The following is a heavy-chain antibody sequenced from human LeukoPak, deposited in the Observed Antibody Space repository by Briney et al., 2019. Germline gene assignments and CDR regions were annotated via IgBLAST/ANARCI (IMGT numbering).Heavy chain of an antibody. V-gene: IGHV1-69*05. CDR3: AQTPVSNIAINWFDP. CDR2: IIPIFGTA. Sequence: SVKVSCKASGGTFSSYAISWVRQAPGQGLEWMGGIIPIFGTANYAQKFQGRVTITTDESTSTAYMELSSLRSEDTALYYCAQTPVSNIAINWFDPWGQGTLVTVSS. J-gene: IGHJ5*02. CDR1: GGTFSSYA. D-gene: IGHD4-17*01.